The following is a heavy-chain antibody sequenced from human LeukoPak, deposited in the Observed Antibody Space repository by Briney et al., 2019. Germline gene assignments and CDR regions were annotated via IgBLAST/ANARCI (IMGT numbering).Heavy chain of an antibody. Sequence: GGSLRLSCGASGFDFSNNGMHWVRQAPRKGMEWVAFIRYDAANQYYADSVKGRFTISRDNSKKTLYLQMDSLRYEDTGIYHCAKDIAVSDSYFDYWGQGTLVTVSS. J-gene: IGHJ4*02. V-gene: IGHV3-30*02. CDR2: IRYDAANQ. CDR1: GFDFSNNG. D-gene: IGHD6-19*01. CDR3: AKDIAVSDSYFDY.